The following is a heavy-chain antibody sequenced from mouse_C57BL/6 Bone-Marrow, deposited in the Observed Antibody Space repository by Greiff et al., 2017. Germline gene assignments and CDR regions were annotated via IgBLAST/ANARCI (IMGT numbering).Heavy chain of an antibody. J-gene: IGHJ3*01. V-gene: IGHV14-4*01. D-gene: IGHD1-1*01. CDR2: IDPENGDT. CDR3: TGSQAWFAY. CDR1: GFNIKDDY. Sequence: VQLQQSGAELVRPGASVKLSCTASGFNIKDDYMHWVKQRPEQGLEWIGWIDPENGDTEYASKFQGKATITADTSSNTAYLQLSSLTSEDTAVYYCTGSQAWFAYWGQGTRVTVSA.